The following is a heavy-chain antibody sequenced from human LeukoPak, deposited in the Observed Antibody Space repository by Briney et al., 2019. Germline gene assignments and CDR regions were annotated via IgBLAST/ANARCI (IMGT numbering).Heavy chain of an antibody. J-gene: IGHJ4*02. CDR2: ITGSGGST. CDR1: GFTFSIYA. CDR3: ATLPRGPTGCVGYGGEDY. D-gene: IGHD1-1*01. Sequence: PGGALSLSCAASGFTFSIYAMTRVRQAPGKGLQWVSAITGSGGSTYYAESVKGRFTMSRDNSKNTLYLRMNGLRPEDTAVYYCATLPRGPTGCVGYGGEDYWGQGTLVTVSS. V-gene: IGHV3-23*01.